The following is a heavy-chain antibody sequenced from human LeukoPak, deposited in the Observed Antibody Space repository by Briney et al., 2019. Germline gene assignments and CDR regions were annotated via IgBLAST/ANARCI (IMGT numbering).Heavy chain of an antibody. D-gene: IGHD3-3*01. V-gene: IGHV3-30-3*01. CDR3: AGGRVWSGYYENFDY. J-gene: IGHJ4*02. CDR1: GFTFSKYA. Sequence: PGGSLRLSCAASGFTFSKYAMHWVRQAPGKGLEWVAVILYDGSNKYYADSVKGRFTISRDNAKNSLYLQMNSLRAEDTAVYYCAGGRVWSGYYENFDYWGQGTLVTVSS. CDR2: ILYDGSNK.